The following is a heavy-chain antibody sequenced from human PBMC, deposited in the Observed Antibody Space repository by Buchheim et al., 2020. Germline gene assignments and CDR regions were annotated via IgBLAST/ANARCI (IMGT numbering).Heavy chain of an antibody. CDR3: ARHVFGAVVAAPNWFDP. J-gene: IGHJ5*02. Sequence: EVQLVQSGAEVKKPGESLRISCKGSGYSFTSYWISWVRQMPGKGLEWMGRIDPSDSYTNYSPSFQGHVTISADKSLSTAYLQWSSLKASDTAMYYCARHVFGAVVAAPNWFDPWGQGTL. V-gene: IGHV5-10-1*01. CDR2: IDPSDSYT. CDR1: GYSFTSYW. D-gene: IGHD2-15*01.